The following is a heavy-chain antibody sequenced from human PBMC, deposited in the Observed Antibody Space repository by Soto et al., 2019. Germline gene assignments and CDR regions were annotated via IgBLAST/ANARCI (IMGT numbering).Heavy chain of an antibody. CDR2: ISSSSSTI. CDR3: AREGVAGVFDY. Sequence: EVQLVESGGGLVQPGGSLRLSCAASGFTFSSYSMNWVRQAPGKGLEGVSYISSSSSTIYYADSVKGRFTISRDNAKNSLYLQMNSLRAEDTAVYYCAREGVAGVFDYWGQGTLVTVSS. V-gene: IGHV3-48*01. D-gene: IGHD6-19*01. CDR1: GFTFSSYS. J-gene: IGHJ4*02.